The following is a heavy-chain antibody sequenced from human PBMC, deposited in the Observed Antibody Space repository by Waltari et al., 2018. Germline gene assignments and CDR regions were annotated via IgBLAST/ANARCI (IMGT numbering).Heavy chain of an antibody. CDR1: GYTFTSYD. CDR3: AGLPGIAVAMGYYYYMDV. V-gene: IGHV1-8*01. J-gene: IGHJ6*03. D-gene: IGHD6-19*01. CDR2: MNPNSGNT. Sequence: QVQLVQSGAEVKKPGASVKVSCKASGYTFTSYDINWVRQATGQGLEWMGWMNPNSGNTGYAQKFQGRVTMTRNTSISTAYMELSSLRSEDTAVYYCAGLPGIAVAMGYYYYMDVWGKGTTVTVSS.